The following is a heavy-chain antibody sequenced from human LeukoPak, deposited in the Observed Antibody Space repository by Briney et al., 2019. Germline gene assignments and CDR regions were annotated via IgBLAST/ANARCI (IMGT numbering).Heavy chain of an antibody. CDR1: GYTLTELS. V-gene: IGHV1-2*02. Sequence: ASVKVSCKVSGYTLTELSMHWVRQAPGKGLEWMGWINPNSGGTNYAQKFQGRVTMTRDTSISTAYMELSRLRSDDTAVYYCARGEYYDVLTGYHDYWGQGTLVTVSS. J-gene: IGHJ4*02. CDR3: ARGEYYDVLTGYHDY. CDR2: INPNSGGT. D-gene: IGHD3-9*01.